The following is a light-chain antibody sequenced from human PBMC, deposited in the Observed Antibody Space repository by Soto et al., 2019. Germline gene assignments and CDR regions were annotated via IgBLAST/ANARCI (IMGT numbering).Light chain of an antibody. V-gene: IGLV2-8*01. CDR2: EVT. CDR1: SSDVGGNNY. J-gene: IGLJ2*01. CDR3: SSYAGSNTVI. Sequence: QSALTQPPSASGSPGQSVAISCTATSSDVGGNNYVSWYQQHPGKAPKLMVYEVTKRPSGVPDRFSGSKSGNTASLTVSGLQAEDEADYYCSSYAGSNTVIFGGGTKLTVL.